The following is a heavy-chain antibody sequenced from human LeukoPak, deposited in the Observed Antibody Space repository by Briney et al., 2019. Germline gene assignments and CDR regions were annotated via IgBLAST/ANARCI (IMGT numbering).Heavy chain of an antibody. CDR2: INWNGGST. CDR3: ARSLQQLVRPHDAFDI. J-gene: IGHJ3*02. CDR1: GFTFDDYG. D-gene: IGHD6-13*01. Sequence: GGSLRLSCAASGFTFDDYGMSWVRHAPGKRLEWVSGINWNGGSTVYADSVKGRFTISRDNAKNSLYLQMNGLRAEDTALYYCARSLQQLVRPHDAFDIWGQGTMVTVSS. V-gene: IGHV3-20*04.